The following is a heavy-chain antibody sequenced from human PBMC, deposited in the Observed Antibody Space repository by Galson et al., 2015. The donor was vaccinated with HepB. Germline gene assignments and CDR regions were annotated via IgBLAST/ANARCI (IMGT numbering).Heavy chain of an antibody. CDR1: GYTFTSYG. V-gene: IGHV1-18*04. CDR2: ISAYNGNT. J-gene: IGHJ6*03. D-gene: IGHD4-11*01. CDR3: AKDGLERYYSSLYYYYYMDV. Sequence: SVKVSCKASGYTFTSYGISWVRQALGQGLEWMGWISAYNGNTNYAQKLQGRVTMTTDTSTSTAYMELRSLRSDDTAVYYCAKDGLERYYSSLYYYYYMDVWGKGTTVTVSS.